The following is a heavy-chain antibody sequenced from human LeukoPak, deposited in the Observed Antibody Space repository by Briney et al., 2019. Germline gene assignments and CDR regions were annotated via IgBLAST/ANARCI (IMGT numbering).Heavy chain of an antibody. J-gene: IGHJ4*02. V-gene: IGHV4-34*01. CDR3: ARAEQWLVYGFDY. Sequence: KPSETLSLTCAVYGGSFSGYYWSWIRQPPGKGLEWTGEINHSGSTNYNPSLKSRVTISVDTSKNQFSLKLSSVTAADTAVYYCARAEQWLVYGFDYWGQGTLVTVSS. CDR2: INHSGST. CDR1: GGSFSGYY. D-gene: IGHD6-19*01.